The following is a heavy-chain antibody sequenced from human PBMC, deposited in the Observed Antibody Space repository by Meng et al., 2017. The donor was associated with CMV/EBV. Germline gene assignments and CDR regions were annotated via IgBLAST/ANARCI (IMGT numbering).Heavy chain of an antibody. CDR3: ARDGCSSISCYRVDWFDP. CDR2: IYYSGST. CDR1: SSSSYY. J-gene: IGHJ5*02. D-gene: IGHD2-2*02. Sequence: SSSSYYWGWIRQPPGKGLEWIGSIYYSGSTYYNPSLKSRVTISVDTSKNQFSLKLSSVTAADTAVYYCARDGCSSISCYRVDWFDPWGQGTLVTVSS. V-gene: IGHV4-39*07.